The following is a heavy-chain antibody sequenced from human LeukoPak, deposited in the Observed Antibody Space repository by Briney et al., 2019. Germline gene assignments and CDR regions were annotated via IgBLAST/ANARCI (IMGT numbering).Heavy chain of an antibody. D-gene: IGHD6-13*01. V-gene: IGHV3-30*04. CDR2: ISYDGSNK. CDR1: GFTFSSYA. Sequence: GGSLRLSCAASGFTFSSYAMHWVRQAPGKGLEWVAVISYDGSNKYYADSVKGRFTISRDNSKNTLYLQMNSLRAEDTAVYYCARAFSSSWGFDYWGQGTLVTVSS. CDR3: ARAFSSSWGFDY. J-gene: IGHJ4*02.